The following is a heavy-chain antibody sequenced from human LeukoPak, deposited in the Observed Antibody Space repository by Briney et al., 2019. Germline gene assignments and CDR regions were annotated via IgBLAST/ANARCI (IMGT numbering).Heavy chain of an antibody. Sequence: PSETLSLTCTVSGGSISTYYWSWIRQPPGKGLEWIGYIYYSGSTNYNPSLKSRVTISVDTSKNEFSLKLSSVTAADTAVYYCARRDMDTMVPGYYYYYMDVWGKGTTVTVSS. V-gene: IGHV4-59*01. CDR3: ARRDMDTMVPGYYYYYMDV. CDR2: IYYSGST. J-gene: IGHJ6*03. CDR1: GGSISTYY. D-gene: IGHD3-10*01.